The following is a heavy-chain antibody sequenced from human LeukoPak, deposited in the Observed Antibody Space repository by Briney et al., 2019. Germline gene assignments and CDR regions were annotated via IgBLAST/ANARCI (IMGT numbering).Heavy chain of an antibody. J-gene: IGHJ4*02. CDR2: INPYSGGT. CDR1: GYTLTFYY. D-gene: IGHD3-10*01. CDR3: ARPDTIGRSGSFSS. Sequence: ASVKVSCKASGYTLTFYYMHWVRQAPGQGLEWMGWINPYSGGTNLAQNFQGRVTLTRDTSLNTAYMEMTSLTTDDTAVYYCARPDTIGRSGSFSSWGQGTLVTVSS. V-gene: IGHV1-2*02.